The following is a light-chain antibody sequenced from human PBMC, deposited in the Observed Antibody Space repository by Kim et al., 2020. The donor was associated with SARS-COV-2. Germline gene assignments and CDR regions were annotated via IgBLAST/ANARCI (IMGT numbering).Light chain of an antibody. Sequence: ASVGDRATTTCRESQDIRNDLGWYQQNPGRAPKRLIYGASSLQSGVPSMSSGSGSGAEYSISDSARQHEDFANYICRQNNGSPITFGRGTRLEI. V-gene: IGKV1-17*01. J-gene: IGKJ5*01. CDR2: GAS. CDR3: RQNNGSPIT. CDR1: QDIRND.